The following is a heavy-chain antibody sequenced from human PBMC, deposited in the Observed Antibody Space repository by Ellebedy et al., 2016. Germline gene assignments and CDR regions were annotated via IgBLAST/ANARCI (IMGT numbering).Heavy chain of an antibody. J-gene: IGHJ4*02. V-gene: IGHV3-66*01. CDR2: IYSGGST. D-gene: IGHD5-12*01. CDR1: GFTVSSNY. CDR3: AREKWPYYFDY. Sequence: GGSLRLSXAASGFTVSSNYMSWVRQAPGKGLEWVSVIYSGGSTYYADSVKGRFTISRDNSKNTLYLQMNSLRAEDTAVYYCAREKWPYYFDYWGQGTLVTVSS.